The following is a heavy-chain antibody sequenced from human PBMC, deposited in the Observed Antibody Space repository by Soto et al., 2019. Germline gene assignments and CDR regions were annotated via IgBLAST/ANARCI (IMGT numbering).Heavy chain of an antibody. D-gene: IGHD6-13*01. CDR1: GGSITSSSFY. CDR3: ARRRRFIAAAGNYYYGMYV. V-gene: IGHV4-61*05. J-gene: IGHJ6*02. CDR2: IYYSGST. Sequence: SETLSLTCTVSGGSITSSSFYWGWILQPPGKGLEWIGYIYYSGSTNYNPSLKSRVTISVDTSKNQFSLKLSFVTAADTAVYYCARRRRFIAAAGNYYYGMYVWGQGTTVTVS.